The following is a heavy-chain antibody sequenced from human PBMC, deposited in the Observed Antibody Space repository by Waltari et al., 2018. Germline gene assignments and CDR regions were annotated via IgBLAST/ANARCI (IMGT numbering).Heavy chain of an antibody. J-gene: IGHJ3*02. V-gene: IGHV3-33*01. D-gene: IGHD6-13*01. Sequence: QVQLVESGGGVVQPGRSLRLSCAASGFPFSSYGMHWVRQAPGKGLEWVAVIWYDGSNKYYADSVKGRFTISRDNSKNTLYLQMNSLRAEDTAVYYCASSSWTRPWDAFDIWGQGTMVTVSS. CDR3: ASSSWTRPWDAFDI. CDR2: IWYDGSNK. CDR1: GFPFSSYG.